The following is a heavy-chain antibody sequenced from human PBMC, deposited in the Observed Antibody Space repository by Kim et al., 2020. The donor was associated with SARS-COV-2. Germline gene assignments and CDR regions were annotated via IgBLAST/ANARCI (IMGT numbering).Heavy chain of an antibody. Sequence: GGSLRLSCAASGFTFSSYEMNWVRQAPGKGLEWVSYISSSGSTIYYADSVKGRFTISRDNAKNPLYLQMNSLRAEDTAVYYCARGGSGSYLYYYYYYMDVWGKGTTVTVSS. CDR3: ARGGSGSYLYYYYYYMDV. D-gene: IGHD1-26*01. V-gene: IGHV3-48*03. CDR2: ISSSGSTI. CDR1: GFTFSSYE. J-gene: IGHJ6*03.